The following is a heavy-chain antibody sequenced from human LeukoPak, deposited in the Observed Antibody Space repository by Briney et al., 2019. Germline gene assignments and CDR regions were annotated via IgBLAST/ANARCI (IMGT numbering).Heavy chain of an antibody. Sequence: TGGSLRLSCAASGFTFDDYGMSWVRQAPGKGLEWVSGINWNGGSTGYADSVKGRFTISRDNAKNSLYLQMNSLRAEDTAVYYCAKDRDWNDAYFDYWGQGTLVTVSS. V-gene: IGHV3-20*04. J-gene: IGHJ4*02. D-gene: IGHD1-1*01. CDR3: AKDRDWNDAYFDY. CDR2: INWNGGST. CDR1: GFTFDDYG.